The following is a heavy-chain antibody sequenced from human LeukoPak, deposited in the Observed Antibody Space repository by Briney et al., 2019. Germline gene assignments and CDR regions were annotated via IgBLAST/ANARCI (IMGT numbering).Heavy chain of an antibody. CDR3: ARYQYYYDSSGYPKTYYFDY. D-gene: IGHD3-22*01. CDR2: IYPGDSDT. Sequence: GESLKISCTASGYSFSKYWIGWVRQMPGKGLEWMGIIYPGDSDTRYSPSFQGQVTISADKSISTAYLQWSSLKASDTAMYYCARYQYYYDSSGYPKTYYFDYWGQGTLVTVSS. V-gene: IGHV5-51*01. J-gene: IGHJ4*02. CDR1: GYSFSKYW.